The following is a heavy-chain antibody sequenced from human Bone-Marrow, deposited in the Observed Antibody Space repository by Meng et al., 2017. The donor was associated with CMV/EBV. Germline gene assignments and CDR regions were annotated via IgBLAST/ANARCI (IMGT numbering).Heavy chain of an antibody. D-gene: IGHD2-15*01. V-gene: IGHV4-34*01. J-gene: IGHJ4*02. CDR2: INHSGST. CDR1: GGSFCGYY. CDR3: AREDSSFDY. Sequence: QTLSLTCAVYGGSFCGYYWSWIRQPPGKGLEWIGEINHSGSTNYNPSLKSRVTISVDTSKNQFSLKLSSVTAADTAVYYCAREDSSFDYWGQGTLVTVSS.